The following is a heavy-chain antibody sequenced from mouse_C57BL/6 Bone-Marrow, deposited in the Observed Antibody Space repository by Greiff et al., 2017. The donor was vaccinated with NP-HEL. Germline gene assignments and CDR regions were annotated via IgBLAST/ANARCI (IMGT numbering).Heavy chain of an antibody. CDR2: ISYSGST. CDR1: GYSITSDY. CDR3: ARRGGLPSRSYYAMDY. J-gene: IGHJ4*01. V-gene: IGHV3-8*01. Sequence: EVKLLESGPGLAKPSQSLSLTCSVTGYSITSDYWNWIRKFPGNKLEYIGYISYSGSTYYNPSLKSRISITRDTSKNQYYLQLNSVTTEDTATYYCARRGGLPSRSYYAMDYWGQGTSVTVSS. D-gene: IGHD2-4*01.